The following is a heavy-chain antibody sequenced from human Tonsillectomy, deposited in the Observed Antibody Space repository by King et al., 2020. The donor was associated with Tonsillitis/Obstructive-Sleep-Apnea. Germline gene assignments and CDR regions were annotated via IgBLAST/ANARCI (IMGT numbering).Heavy chain of an antibody. D-gene: IGHD6-19*01. CDR2: ISWNSGSI. Sequence: VQLVESGGGVVQPGRSLRISCAVSGFTFDDYAMHWVRQAPGKGLEWVSGISWNSGSIGYSDSVKGRFTSSRDNAKNSLYLQMNSLRAEDTALYYCATDWAGPHLAFDIRGQGTMVTVSP. V-gene: IGHV3-9*01. CDR1: GFTFDDYA. CDR3: ATDWAGPHLAFDI. J-gene: IGHJ3*02.